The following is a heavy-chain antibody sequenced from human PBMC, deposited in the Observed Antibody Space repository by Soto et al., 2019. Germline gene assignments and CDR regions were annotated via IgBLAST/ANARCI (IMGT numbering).Heavy chain of an antibody. CDR3: ARQKSGSDWFDP. V-gene: IGHV4-39*01. J-gene: IGHJ5*02. CDR1: GGSISSSGYC. D-gene: IGHD2-15*01. CDR2: IFYSGTT. Sequence: SETLSLTCTVSGGSISSSGYCWAWVRQPPGKGLEWIGCIFYSGTTYYHPSLKGRVTMSVDTSNNKFSLSLSSVTAADTAIYLCARQKSGSDWFDPWGQGTLVSVSS.